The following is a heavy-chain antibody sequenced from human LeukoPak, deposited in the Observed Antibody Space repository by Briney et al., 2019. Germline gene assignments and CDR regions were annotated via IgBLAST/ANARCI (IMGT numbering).Heavy chain of an antibody. CDR2: IYPGDSDT. J-gene: IGHJ4*02. CDR1: GYTFTGYW. Sequence: KVSCKASGYTFTGYWIGWVRQMPGKGLEWMGIIYPGDSDTRYSPSFQGQVTISADKSISTAYLQWSSLKASDTAMYYCARSYDSSVFRDYWGQGTLVTVSS. CDR3: ARSYDSSVFRDY. V-gene: IGHV5-51*01. D-gene: IGHD3-22*01.